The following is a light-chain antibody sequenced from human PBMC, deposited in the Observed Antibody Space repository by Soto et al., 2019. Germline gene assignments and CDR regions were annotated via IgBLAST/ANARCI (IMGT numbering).Light chain of an antibody. CDR1: SGHSSYA. Sequence: QPVLTQSPSASASLGASVKLTCTLSSGHSSYAIAWHQQQPEKGPRYLMKLNSDGSHSKGDGIPDRFSGSSSGAERYLTISSLQSEDEGDYYCQTWGTGLLVFGGGTKLTVL. J-gene: IGLJ3*02. V-gene: IGLV4-69*01. CDR2: LNSDGSH. CDR3: QTWGTGLLV.